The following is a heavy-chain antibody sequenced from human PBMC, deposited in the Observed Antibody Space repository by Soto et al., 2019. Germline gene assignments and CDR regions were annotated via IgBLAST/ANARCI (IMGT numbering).Heavy chain of an antibody. Sequence: GGSLRLSCAASGFTVSSNYMSWVRQAPGKGLEWVSVIYSGGSTYYADSVKGRFTISRDNSKNTLYLQMNSLRAEDTAVYYCARGYCSGGSCYPDYFDYWGQGTLVTVSS. CDR2: IYSGGST. CDR3: ARGYCSGGSCYPDYFDY. D-gene: IGHD2-15*01. J-gene: IGHJ4*02. V-gene: IGHV3-66*01. CDR1: GFTVSSNY.